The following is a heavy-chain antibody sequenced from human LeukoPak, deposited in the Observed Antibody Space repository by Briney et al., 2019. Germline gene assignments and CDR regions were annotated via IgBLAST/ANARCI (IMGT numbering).Heavy chain of an antibody. CDR1: GGTFSSYA. CDR3: ARGPPNWGYDY. V-gene: IGHV1-69*13. Sequence: ASVKVSCKASGGTFSSYAISWVRQAPGQGLEWMGGIIPIFGTADYAQKFQGRVTITADESTSTAYMELSSLRSDDTAVYYCARGPPNWGYDYWGPGTLVTVSS. D-gene: IGHD7-27*01. CDR2: IIPIFGTA. J-gene: IGHJ4*02.